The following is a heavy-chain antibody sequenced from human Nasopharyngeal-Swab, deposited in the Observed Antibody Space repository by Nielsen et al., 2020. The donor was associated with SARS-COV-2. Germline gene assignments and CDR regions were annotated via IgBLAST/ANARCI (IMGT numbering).Heavy chain of an antibody. D-gene: IGHD1-26*01. CDR1: GDSISRYY. Sequence: SETLSLTCTVSGDSISRYYWGWIRQPPGKGLEWIGDFSYSVITHYNASLKSRVTISLDTSKNQFSLKLSSVTAAGTGVYYCAREVVGGLVDSWGQGILVTVSS. CDR3: AREVVGGLVDS. V-gene: IGHV4-59*12. CDR2: FSYSVIT. J-gene: IGHJ4*02.